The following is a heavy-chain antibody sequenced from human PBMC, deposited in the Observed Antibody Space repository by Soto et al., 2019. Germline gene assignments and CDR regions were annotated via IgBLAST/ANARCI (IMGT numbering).Heavy chain of an antibody. CDR2: INHSGST. Sequence: SETLSLTCAVYGGSFSGYYWSWIRQPPGKGLEWIGEINHSGSTNYNPSLKSRVTISVDTSKNQFSLKLSSVTAADTAVYYCARGRGPACSGGSCYNYFDYWGQGTLVTVSS. CDR3: ARGRGPACSGGSCYNYFDY. J-gene: IGHJ4*02. CDR1: GGSFSGYY. D-gene: IGHD2-15*01. V-gene: IGHV4-34*01.